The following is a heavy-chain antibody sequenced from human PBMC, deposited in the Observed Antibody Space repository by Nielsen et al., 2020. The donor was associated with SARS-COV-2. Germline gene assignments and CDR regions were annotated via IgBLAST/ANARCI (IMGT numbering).Heavy chain of an antibody. D-gene: IGHD4-11*01. V-gene: IGHV3-7*01. CDR3: AREDHSTYVF. CDR1: GFTFSSYW. Sequence: GESLKISCAASGFTFSSYWMSWLRQPPGKGLEWVASIKQDGGEQYYVDSVKGRFTISRDNSKNSLYLQINSLRAEDTAVYYCAREDHSTYVFWGQGTLVTVSS. CDR2: IKQDGGEQ. J-gene: IGHJ4*02.